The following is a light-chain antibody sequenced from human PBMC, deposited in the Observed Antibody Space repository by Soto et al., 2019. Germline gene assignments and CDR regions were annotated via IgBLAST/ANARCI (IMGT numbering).Light chain of an antibody. CDR1: QSISSW. CDR3: QQYNSYPWT. J-gene: IGKJ1*01. CDR2: RAS. Sequence: DIQMTQSPSTLSASVGDSVTITCRASQSISSWLAWYQQKPGKAPKLLIYRASSLQSGVPSRFSGSRSGTEFTLTISSLQPDDFATYYGQQYNSYPWTFGQGTKVDIK. V-gene: IGKV1-5*03.